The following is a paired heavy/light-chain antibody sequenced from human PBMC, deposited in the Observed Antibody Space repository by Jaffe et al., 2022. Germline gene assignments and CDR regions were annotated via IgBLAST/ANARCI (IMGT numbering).Light chain of an antibody. J-gene: IGKJ4*01. V-gene: IGKV3-11*01. CDR1: QSVSPY. CDR2: DAS. Sequence: EIVLTQSPATLSLSPGERATLSCRASQSVSPYLAWYQQKPGQAPRLLIYDASNRATGIPARFSGSGSGTDFALTISSLEPEDFAVYYCQQRTNWPTFGGGTKVEIK. CDR3: QQRTNWPT.
Heavy chain of an antibody. J-gene: IGHJ6*03. V-gene: IGHV3-23*01. CDR3: AKAYCSGRNCFSSSYFFFYYMDV. Sequence: EVQLLESGGDLVQPGGSLRLSCAASGFTFSTYAMTWVRQAPGRGLEWVSGISGSGGSTYYADSVKGRFTISRDNSKNTLYLQMNSLRAADTAVYFCAKAYCSGRNCFSSSYFFFYYMDVWGQGTTVTVSS. D-gene: IGHD2-15*01. CDR1: GFTFSTYA. CDR2: ISGSGGST.